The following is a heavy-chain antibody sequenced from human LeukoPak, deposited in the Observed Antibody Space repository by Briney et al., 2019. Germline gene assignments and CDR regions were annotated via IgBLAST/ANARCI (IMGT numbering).Heavy chain of an antibody. CDR1: GYSFTNYW. V-gene: IGHV5-51*01. CDR2: IYPGDSDT. J-gene: IGHJ5*02. CDR3: ARRYCDTTQCYWFDP. Sequence: GESLKISCKGSGYSFTNYWIGWVRQMPGKGLEWMGIIYPGDSDTRYSPSIQGQVTISADKSISTAYLQWSSLKASDTAMYYRARRYCDTTQCYWFDPWGQGTPVIVSS. D-gene: IGHD2/OR15-2a*01.